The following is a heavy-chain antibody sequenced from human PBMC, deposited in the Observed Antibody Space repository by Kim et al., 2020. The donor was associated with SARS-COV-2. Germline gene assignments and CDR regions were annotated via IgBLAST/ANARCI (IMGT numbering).Heavy chain of an antibody. CDR3: ARDNVYAGPTGMDV. D-gene: IGHD1-1*01. V-gene: IGHV4-4*02. CDR1: GGSISSSNW. CDR2: IYHSGST. Sequence: SETLSLTCAVSGGSISSSNWWSWVRQPPGKGLEWIGEIYHSGSTNYNPSLKSRVTISVDKSKNQFSLKLSSVTAADTAVYYCARDNVYAGPTGMDVWGKGTTVTVSS. J-gene: IGHJ6*04.